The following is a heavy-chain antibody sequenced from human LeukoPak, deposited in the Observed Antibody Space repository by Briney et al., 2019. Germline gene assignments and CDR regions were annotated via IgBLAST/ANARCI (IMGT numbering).Heavy chain of an antibody. CDR2: ISGSGGST. CDR3: AKGRVDCGGDCYPCNWFDP. CDR1: GFTFSSYS. V-gene: IGHV3-23*01. J-gene: IGHJ5*02. Sequence: GGSLRLSCAASGFTFSSYSMSWVRQAPGKGLEWVSVISGSGGSTYYADSVKGRFTISRDTSKNTLYLQMNSLRAEDTAVYYCAKGRVDCGGDCYPCNWFDPWGQGTLVTVSS. D-gene: IGHD2-21*02.